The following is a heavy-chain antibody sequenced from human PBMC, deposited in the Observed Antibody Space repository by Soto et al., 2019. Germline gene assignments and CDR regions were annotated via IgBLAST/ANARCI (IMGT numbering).Heavy chain of an antibody. CDR2: INPNSGCT. J-gene: IGHJ4*02. CDR3: ARDSALGYCSGGSCYSLASDY. D-gene: IGHD2-15*01. V-gene: IGHV1-2*04. CDR1: GYTFTGYY. Sequence: QVQLVQSGAEVKKPGASVKVSCKASGYTFTGYYMHWVRQAPGQGLEWMGWINPNSGCTNYAQKFQGWVTMTRDTAISTAYMGMRRLRCDDPAVYYGARDSALGYCSGGSCYSLASDYWGQGTLVTVSS.